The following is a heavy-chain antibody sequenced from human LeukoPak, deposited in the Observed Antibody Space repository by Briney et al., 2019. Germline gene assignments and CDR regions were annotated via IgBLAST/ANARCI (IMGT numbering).Heavy chain of an antibody. D-gene: IGHD3-10*01. J-gene: IGHJ3*02. CDR3: ARQRTELLWFGEPLRAFDI. Sequence: GGSLRLSCAASGFTLSSNWMNWVRQAPGKGLEWVAIIKQDGSEKYYVDSVKGRFTISRDNAKNSLYLQMNSLRAEDTAVYYCARQRTELLWFGEPLRAFDIWGQGTMVTVSS. V-gene: IGHV3-7*01. CDR1: GFTLSSNW. CDR2: IKQDGSEK.